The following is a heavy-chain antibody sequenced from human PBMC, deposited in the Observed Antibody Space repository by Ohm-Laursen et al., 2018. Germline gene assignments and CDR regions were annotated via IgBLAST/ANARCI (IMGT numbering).Heavy chain of an antibody. Sequence: TLSLTCTVSGGSISSYYWSWIRQPPGKGLEWIGRIYTSGSTNYNPSLKSRVTMSVDTSKNQFSLKLSSVTAADTAVYYCARDGGYYDFWSGSQYYYYYGMDVWGQGTTVTVSS. CDR2: IYTSGST. D-gene: IGHD3-3*01. J-gene: IGHJ6*02. V-gene: IGHV4-4*07. CDR1: GGSISSYY. CDR3: ARDGGYYDFWSGSQYYYYYGMDV.